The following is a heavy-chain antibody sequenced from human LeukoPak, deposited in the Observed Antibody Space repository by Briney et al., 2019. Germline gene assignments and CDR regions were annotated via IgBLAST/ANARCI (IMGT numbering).Heavy chain of an antibody. CDR2: INPSGGST. CDR1: GYTFTSYY. Sequence: ASVKVSCKASGYTFTSYYMHWVRQAPGQGLEWMGIINPSGGSTSYAQKFQGRVTMTRDTSTSTVYMELSSLRSEDTAVYYCARDWGYCSGGSCYYGERGSGMHVWGQGTTVTVSS. J-gene: IGHJ6*02. D-gene: IGHD2-15*01. V-gene: IGHV1-46*01. CDR3: ARDWGYCSGGSCYYGERGSGMHV.